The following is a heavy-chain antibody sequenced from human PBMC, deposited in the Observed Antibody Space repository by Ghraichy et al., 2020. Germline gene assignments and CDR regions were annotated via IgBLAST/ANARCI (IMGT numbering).Heavy chain of an antibody. Sequence: GGSLRLSCEASGFSFRSYDMHWVRQAPGKGLEWVAVISYDGSNQYYEDSVKGRFTTSRDNSKNTLFLQMNSLRGDDTAVYYCAKDFGGGSQYYGMDVWGQGTTVTVSS. CDR3: AKDFGGGSQYYGMDV. J-gene: IGHJ6*02. CDR2: ISYDGSNQ. D-gene: IGHD3-16*01. V-gene: IGHV3-30*18. CDR1: GFSFRSYD.